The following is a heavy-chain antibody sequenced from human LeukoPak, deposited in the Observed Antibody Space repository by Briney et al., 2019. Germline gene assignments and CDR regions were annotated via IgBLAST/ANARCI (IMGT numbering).Heavy chain of an antibody. D-gene: IGHD6-19*01. Sequence: GGSLRLSCAASGFTFSDYYMSWIRQAPGKGLEWVSYISSSGSTIYYADSVRCRFTISRDNAKNSLYLQMNSLRAEDTAVYYCARASSGWYRIDYWGQGTLVTVSS. J-gene: IGHJ4*02. CDR2: ISSSGSTI. CDR1: GFTFSDYY. V-gene: IGHV3-11*01. CDR3: ARASSGWYRIDY.